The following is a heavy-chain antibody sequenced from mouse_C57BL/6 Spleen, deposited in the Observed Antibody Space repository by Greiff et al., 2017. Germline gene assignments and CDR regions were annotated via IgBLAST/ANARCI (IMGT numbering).Heavy chain of an antibody. CDR1: GFSLTSYG. CDR2: IWRGGST. CDR3: AKNGGPFYAMDY. J-gene: IGHJ4*01. Sequence: VQLQESGPGLVQPSQSLSITCTVSGFSLTSYGVHWVRQSPGKGLEWLGVIWRGGSTDYNAAFMSRLSITKDNSKSQVFFKMNSLQADDTAIYYCAKNGGPFYAMDYWGQGTSVTVSS. V-gene: IGHV2-5*01.